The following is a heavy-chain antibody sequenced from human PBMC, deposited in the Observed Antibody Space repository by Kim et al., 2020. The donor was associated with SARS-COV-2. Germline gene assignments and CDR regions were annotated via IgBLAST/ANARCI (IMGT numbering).Heavy chain of an antibody. CDR3: AGDWDYYDSSGYYTADYYYGMDV. V-gene: IGHV3-30*03. J-gene: IGHJ6*02. CDR1: GFTFSSYG. D-gene: IGHD3-22*01. CDR2: ISYDGSNK. Sequence: GGSLRLSCAASGFTFSSYGMHWVRQAPGKGLEWVAVISYDGSNKYYADSVKGRFTISRDNSKNTLYLQMNSLRAEDTAVYYCAGDWDYYDSSGYYTADYYYGMDVWGQGTTVTVSS.